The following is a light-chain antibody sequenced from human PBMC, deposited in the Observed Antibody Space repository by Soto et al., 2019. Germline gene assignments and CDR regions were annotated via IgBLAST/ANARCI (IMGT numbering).Light chain of an antibody. CDR2: GAS. CDR3: QQYGSSPIT. V-gene: IGKV3-15*01. J-gene: IGKJ5*01. Sequence: EVVLTQSPATLSVSRGGGATLSFRASQSVNNNLAWYQQKPGQAPRLLIYGASTRATGIPATFSGSGSGTEFTLTVSSLQSEDFAVYYCQQYGSSPITFGQGTRLEI. CDR1: QSVNNN.